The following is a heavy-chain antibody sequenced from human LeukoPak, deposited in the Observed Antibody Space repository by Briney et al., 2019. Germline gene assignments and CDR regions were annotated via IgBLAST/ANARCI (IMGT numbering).Heavy chain of an antibody. V-gene: IGHV4-59*08. Sequence: PSETLSLTCAVYGGSFSGYYWSWIRQPPGKGLEWIGYIYYSGSTNYNPSLKSRVTISVDTSKNQFSLKLSSVTAADTAVYYCARRGAARVLDLYYFDYWGQGTLVTVSS. D-gene: IGHD6-6*01. CDR3: ARRGAARVLDLYYFDY. CDR2: IYYSGST. CDR1: GGSFSGYY. J-gene: IGHJ4*02.